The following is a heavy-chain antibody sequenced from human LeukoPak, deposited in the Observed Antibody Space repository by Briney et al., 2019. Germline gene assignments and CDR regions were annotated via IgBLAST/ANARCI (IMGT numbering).Heavy chain of an antibody. J-gene: IGHJ6*03. CDR2: IYTSGST. CDR3: ARENYYYYDMDV. V-gene: IGHV4-4*07. Sequence: PSETLSLTCTVSGGSISSYYWSWIRQPAGKGLGWIGRIYTSGSTNYNPSLKSRVTMSVDTSKNQFSLKLSSVTAADTAVYYCARENYYYYDMDVWGKGTTVTVSS. CDR1: GGSISSYY.